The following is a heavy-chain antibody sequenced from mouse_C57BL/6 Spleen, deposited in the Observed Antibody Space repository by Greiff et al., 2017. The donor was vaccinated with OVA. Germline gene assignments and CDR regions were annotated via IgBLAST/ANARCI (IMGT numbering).Heavy chain of an antibody. CDR3: ARRDYYGSSYDD. CDR2: IYPGSGTT. V-gene: IGHV1-84*01. J-gene: IGHJ2*01. Sequence: QVQLQQSGPELVKPGASVKLSCKASGYTFTDYYINWVKQRPGQGLAWIGWIYPGSGTTKYNEKFKGKATLTVDTSSSTAYMQLSSLTSEDSAVYCCARRDYYGSSYDDWGQGTTLTVSS. CDR1: GYTFTDYY. D-gene: IGHD1-1*01.